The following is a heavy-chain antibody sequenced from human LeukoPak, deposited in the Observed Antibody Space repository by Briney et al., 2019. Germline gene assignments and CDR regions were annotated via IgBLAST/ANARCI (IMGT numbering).Heavy chain of an antibody. CDR2: ISYSGDTI. V-gene: IGHV3-11*01. J-gene: IGHJ4*02. D-gene: IGHD6-13*01. CDR3: ARLGIIAAAGSNDY. CDR1: EFTFSDYY. Sequence: GGSLRLSCAASEFTFSDYYMGWIRQAPGKGLEWVSYISYSGDTIYYADSVKGRFTVSRDNAKNSLYLQMNSLRVEDTAVYYCARLGIIAAAGSNDYWGQGTLVTVSS.